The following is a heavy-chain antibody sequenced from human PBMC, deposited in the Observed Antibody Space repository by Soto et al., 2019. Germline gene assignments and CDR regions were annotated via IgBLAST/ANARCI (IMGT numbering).Heavy chain of an antibody. J-gene: IGHJ4*02. V-gene: IGHV3-30*18. CDR1: GFTFSSYG. CDR2: ISYDGSNK. D-gene: IGHD6-19*01. CDR3: AKAFYSSGWSDRFSYY. Sequence: QVQLVESGGGVVQPGRSLRLSCAASGFTFSSYGMHWVRQAPGKGLEWVAVISYDGSNKYYADSVKGRFTISRDNSKNTLYLPMHSLRAEDTAVYYCAKAFYSSGWSDRFSYYWGQGTLVTVSS.